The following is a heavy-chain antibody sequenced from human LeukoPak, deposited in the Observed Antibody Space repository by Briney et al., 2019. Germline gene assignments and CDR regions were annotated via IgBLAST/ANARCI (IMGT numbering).Heavy chain of an antibody. CDR2: INPNSGDT. D-gene: IGHD3-22*01. V-gene: IGHV1-2*02. CDR1: LYTFIGYY. CDR3: ARGLALLYYDSSGYYSPLFDY. Sequence: ASVQESCKASLYTFIGYYMHWVRPAPAQQREWMGWINPNSGDTKYAQKLQGRLTMTSHTYISTHDIALSRLRYDDTAVYDCARGLALLYYDSSGYYSPLFDYWGQGTLVTVSS. J-gene: IGHJ4*02.